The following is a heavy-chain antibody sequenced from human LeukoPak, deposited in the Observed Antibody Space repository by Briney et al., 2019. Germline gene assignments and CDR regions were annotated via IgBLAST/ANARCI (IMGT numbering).Heavy chain of an antibody. V-gene: IGHV3-23*01. D-gene: IGHD5-18*01. CDR2: ISGSGGST. J-gene: IGHJ4*02. CDR3: ARDRRGYSYSPLDY. Sequence: GGSLRLSCAASGFTFSSYAMSWVRQAPGKGLEWVSAISGSGGSTYYADSVKGRFTISRDNSKNTLYLQMNSLRAEDTAVYYCARDRRGYSYSPLDYWGQGTLVTVSS. CDR1: GFTFSSYA.